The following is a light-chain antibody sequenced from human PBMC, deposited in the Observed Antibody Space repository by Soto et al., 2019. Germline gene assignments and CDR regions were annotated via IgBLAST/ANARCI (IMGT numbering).Light chain of an antibody. Sequence: SYELTQPPSVSVSPGQTASITCSGDKLGNKYAYWYQQKPGQSPVLVIYQVSKLPSGIPERFSGSNSGNTATLTISGTQAMDEADYYCQVWDSSTRVFGGGTKLTVL. V-gene: IGLV3-1*01. CDR1: KLGNKY. CDR2: QVS. J-gene: IGLJ3*02. CDR3: QVWDSSTRV.